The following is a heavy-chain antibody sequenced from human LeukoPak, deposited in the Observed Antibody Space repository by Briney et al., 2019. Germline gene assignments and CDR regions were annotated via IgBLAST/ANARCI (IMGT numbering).Heavy chain of an antibody. V-gene: IGHV1-18*01. CDR1: GYTFTSYG. CDR2: ISAYNGNT. Sequence: ASVKVSCKASGYTFTSYGISWVRQAPGQGLEWMGWISAYNGNTNYAQKLQGRVTMTTDTSTSTAYMALRSLRSDDTAVYYCARDRQYYDFWSGPDYWGQGTLVTVSS. J-gene: IGHJ4*02. CDR3: ARDRQYYDFWSGPDY. D-gene: IGHD3-3*01.